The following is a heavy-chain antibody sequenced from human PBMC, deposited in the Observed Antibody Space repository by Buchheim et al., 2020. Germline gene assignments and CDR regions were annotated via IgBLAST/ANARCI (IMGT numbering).Heavy chain of an antibody. Sequence: QVQLVESGGGVVQPGRSLRLSCAASGFTFSSYAMHWVRQAPGKGLEWVAVISSDGSNKYYADSVKGRFTIYRDNSKNTPYLQMNSLRAEDTAVYYCARDRRTFRGVIHRGMDVWGQGTT. J-gene: IGHJ6*01. CDR1: GFTFSSYA. CDR3: ARDRRTFRGVIHRGMDV. V-gene: IGHV3-30*04. D-gene: IGHD3-16*01. CDR2: ISSDGSNK.